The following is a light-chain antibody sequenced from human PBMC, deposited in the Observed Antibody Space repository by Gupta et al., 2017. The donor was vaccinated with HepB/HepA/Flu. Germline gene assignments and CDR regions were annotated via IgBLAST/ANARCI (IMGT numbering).Light chain of an antibody. CDR3: QKYNNAPFT. V-gene: IGKV1-27*01. CDR1: QGIANY. CDR2: AAS. J-gene: IGKJ3*01. Sequence: DIQMTQSPSSLSASVGDRVTITFRASQGIANYLAWFQQKPGKVPKLLIYAASTLQSGVPSRFSGSRSGTDFTLTISSLQPEDVAIYYCQKYNNAPFTFGHGTKVDIK.